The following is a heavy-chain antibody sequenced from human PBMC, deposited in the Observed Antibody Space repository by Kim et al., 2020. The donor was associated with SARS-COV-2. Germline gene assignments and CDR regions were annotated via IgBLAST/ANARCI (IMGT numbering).Heavy chain of an antibody. CDR1: GGSFSGYY. CDR2: INHSGST. J-gene: IGHJ4*02. CDR3: ASTEGRYNWNYVPRALGY. D-gene: IGHD1-7*01. Sequence: SETLSLTCAVYGGSFSGYYWSWIRQPPGKGLEWIGEINHSGSTNYNPSLKSRVTISVDTSKNQFSLKLSSVTAADTAVYYCASTEGRYNWNYVPRALGYWGQGTLVTVSS. V-gene: IGHV4-34*01.